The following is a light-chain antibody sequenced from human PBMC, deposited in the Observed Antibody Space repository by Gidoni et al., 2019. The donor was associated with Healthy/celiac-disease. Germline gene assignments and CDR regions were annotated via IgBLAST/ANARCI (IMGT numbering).Light chain of an antibody. Sequence: ETVMTKPQATLSVSPGERATRSCRASQSVSSNLAWYQQKPGQAPRLLIYGASTRATGIPARFSGSGSGTEFTLTISSLQSEDFAVYYCQQYNNWPPLTFGGGTKVEIK. V-gene: IGKV3-15*01. CDR2: GAS. J-gene: IGKJ4*01. CDR3: QQYNNWPPLT. CDR1: QSVSSN.